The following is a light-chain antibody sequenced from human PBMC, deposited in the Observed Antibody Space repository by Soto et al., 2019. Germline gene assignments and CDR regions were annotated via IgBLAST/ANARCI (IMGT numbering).Light chain of an antibody. J-gene: IGKJ4*01. V-gene: IGKV3-11*01. CDR3: QQRSNWPYLT. CDR1: QSVSGY. CDR2: DAS. Sequence: EIVLTQSPDTLSLSPGERATLSCRASQSVSGYLGWYQQKPGQAPRLLIYDASNRAYGVPARFRGSGSGTNFTITIASLASEDFAVYYCQQRSNWPYLTFGGGTRV.